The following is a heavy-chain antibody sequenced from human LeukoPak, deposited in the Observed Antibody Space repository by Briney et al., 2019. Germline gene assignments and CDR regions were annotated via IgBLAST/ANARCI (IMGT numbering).Heavy chain of an antibody. CDR1: GFTFSDPA. CDR2: IRSKANSYAT. Sequence: PGGSLRLSCAVSGFTFSDPAIHWVRQASGKGLEWVGRIRSKANSYATAYAASVKDRFTISRDDSKNTAYLQMNSLKTEDTAVYYCTRLDGGLDYWGQGTLVTVSS. CDR3: TRLDGGLDY. J-gene: IGHJ4*02. V-gene: IGHV3-73*01.